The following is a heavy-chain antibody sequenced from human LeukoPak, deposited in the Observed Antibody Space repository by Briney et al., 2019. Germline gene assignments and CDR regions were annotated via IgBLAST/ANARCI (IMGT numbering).Heavy chain of an antibody. CDR2: ISGSGGST. CDR3: AKGRSLDTIFPLDY. Sequence: GGSLRLSCAASGFTFSSYAMSWVRQAPGEGLEWVSAISGSGGSTYYADSVEGRFTISRDNSKNTLYLQMNSLRAEDTAVYYCAKGRSLDTIFPLDYWGQGTLVTVSS. CDR1: GFTFSSYA. D-gene: IGHD3-9*01. J-gene: IGHJ4*02. V-gene: IGHV3-23*01.